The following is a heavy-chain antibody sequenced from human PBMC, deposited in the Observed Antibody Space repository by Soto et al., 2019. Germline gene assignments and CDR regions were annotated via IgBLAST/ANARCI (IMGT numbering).Heavy chain of an antibody. CDR1: GFTFTDYS. J-gene: IGHJ3*01. CDR2: VSRRGRDT. V-gene: IGHV3-48*01. Sequence: PGGSLRLSCAASGFTFTDYSFNWVRQPPGKGLECISYVSRRGRDTYYAVSVKGRFTISRDGAKKSVSLEMHSLRGEDTAVYYCVRDSRYAFDLWGQGTMVTVSS. CDR3: VRDSRYAFDL.